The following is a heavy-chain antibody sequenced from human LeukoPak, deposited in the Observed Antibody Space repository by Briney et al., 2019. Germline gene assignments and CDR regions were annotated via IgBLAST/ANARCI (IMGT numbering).Heavy chain of an antibody. J-gene: IGHJ4*02. CDR1: GYTFTDYY. D-gene: IGHD3-10*01. V-gene: IGHV1-69-2*01. CDR3: ATDFPAYYYGSGSYSYFDY. Sequence: VQISCKVSGYTFTDYYMHWVQQAPGKGLEWMGLVDPEDGETIYAEKFQGRVTITADTSTDTAYMELSSLRSEDTAVYYCATDFPAYYYGSGSYSYFDYWGQRTLVTVSS. CDR2: VDPEDGET.